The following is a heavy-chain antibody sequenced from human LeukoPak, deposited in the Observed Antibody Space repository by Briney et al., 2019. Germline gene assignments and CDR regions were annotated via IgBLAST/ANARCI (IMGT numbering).Heavy chain of an antibody. J-gene: IGHJ4*02. V-gene: IGHV3-74*01. CDR2: INSDGSST. Sequence: GGSLRLSCAASGFTFSSYWMHWVRHAPGKGLVWVSRINSDGSSTSYADSVKGRFTISRDNAKNTLYLQMNSLRAEDTAVYYCARDALDSSGYYSYFDYWGQGTLVTVSS. CDR1: GFTFSSYW. CDR3: ARDALDSSGYYSYFDY. D-gene: IGHD3-22*01.